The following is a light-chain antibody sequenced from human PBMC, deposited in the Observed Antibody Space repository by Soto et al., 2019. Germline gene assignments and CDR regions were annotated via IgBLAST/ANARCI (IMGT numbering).Light chain of an antibody. J-gene: IGLJ1*01. CDR2: DVS. V-gene: IGLV2-14*01. Sequence: QLVLTQPASVSGSPGQSITISCTGTSSDVGGYNYVSWCQQHPGKAPKLMIYDVSNRPSGVSNRFSGSKSGNTASLTISGLQAEDEADYYCSSYTSSSTLVVFGTGTKLTVL. CDR1: SSDVGGYNY. CDR3: SSYTSSSTLVV.